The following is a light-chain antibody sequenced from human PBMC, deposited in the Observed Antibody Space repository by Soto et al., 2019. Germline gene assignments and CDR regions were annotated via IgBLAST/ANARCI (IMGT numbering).Light chain of an antibody. J-gene: IGKJ4*01. CDR3: LQRSNWPLP. V-gene: IGKV3-11*01. CDR1: QSVSSY. Sequence: EIVLTQSPATLSLSPGERATLSCRASQSVSSYLAWYQQKPGQAPRLLIYDASNRATGIPARFSGSGSGTDFTLTISGLEPEDFAVYYCLQRSNWPLPFGGGTKVEIK. CDR2: DAS.